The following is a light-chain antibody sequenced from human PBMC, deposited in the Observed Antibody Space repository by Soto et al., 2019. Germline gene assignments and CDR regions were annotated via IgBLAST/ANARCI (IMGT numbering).Light chain of an antibody. J-gene: IGKJ1*01. CDR1: QSVRNN. CDR2: GAS. CDR3: QEYDNWPPWT. Sequence: TVLTQSPATLSVSLGERVTLSCRSSQSVRNNLAWYRQKPDQAPRLLIYGASTRATDIPDRFSGSGSGTEFTLTISGLQSEDSAVYYCQEYDNWPPWTFGQGTKVDIK. V-gene: IGKV3-15*01.